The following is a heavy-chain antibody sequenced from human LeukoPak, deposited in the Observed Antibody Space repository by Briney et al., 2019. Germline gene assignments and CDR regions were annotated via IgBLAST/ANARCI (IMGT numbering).Heavy chain of an antibody. CDR3: ARGSLPYSSSWYDY. J-gene: IGHJ4*02. CDR1: GGTFSSYA. Sequence: GSSVKVSCKASGGTFSSYAISWVRQAPGQGPEWMGGIIPIFGTANYAQKFQGRVTITTDESTSTAYMELSSLRSEDTAVYYCARGSLPYSSSWYDYWGQGTLVTVSS. CDR2: IIPIFGTA. V-gene: IGHV1-69*05. D-gene: IGHD6-13*01.